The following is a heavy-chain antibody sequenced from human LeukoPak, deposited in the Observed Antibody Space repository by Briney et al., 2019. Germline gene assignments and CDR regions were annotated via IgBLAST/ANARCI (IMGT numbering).Heavy chain of an antibody. CDR2: ISGSGAGT. CDR1: GFTFSSYG. D-gene: IGHD4-17*01. Sequence: PGGSLRLSCAASGFTFSSYGMHWVRQTPGKGLEWVSSISGSGAGTYYADSVKGRSTISRDNSKNTLYLQMNGLRAEDTAVYYCAKFNGDPGYYFDYWGQGTLVTVSS. CDR3: AKFNGDPGYYFDY. V-gene: IGHV3-23*01. J-gene: IGHJ4*02.